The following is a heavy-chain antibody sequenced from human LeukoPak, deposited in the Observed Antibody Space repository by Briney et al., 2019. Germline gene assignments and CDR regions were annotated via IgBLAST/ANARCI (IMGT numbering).Heavy chain of an antibody. CDR3: ARRPRHIVVVVAATDYFDY. CDR2: IYYGGST. D-gene: IGHD2-15*01. V-gene: IGHV4-39*01. Sequence: SETLSLTCTVSGGSISSSSYYWGWIRQPPGKGLEWIGSIYYGGSTYYNPSLKSRVTISVDTSKNQFSLKLSSVTAADTAVYYCARRPRHIVVVVAATDYFDYWGQGTLVTVSS. CDR1: GGSISSSSYY. J-gene: IGHJ4*02.